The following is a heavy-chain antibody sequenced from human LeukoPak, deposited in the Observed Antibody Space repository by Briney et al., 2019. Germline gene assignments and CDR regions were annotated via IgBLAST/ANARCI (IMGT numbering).Heavy chain of an antibody. CDR1: GGSFSGYY. J-gene: IGHJ5*02. V-gene: IGHV4-34*01. D-gene: IGHD2-2*01. CDR2: INHSGST. CDR3: ARVPYCSSTSCYAVDSANWSDP. Sequence: SETLSLTCAVYGGSFSGYYWSWIRQPPGKGLEWIGEINHSGSTNYNPSLKSRVIISVDTSKDQFSLKLSSVTAADTAVYYCARVPYCSSTSCYAVDSANWSDPWGQGTLVTVSS.